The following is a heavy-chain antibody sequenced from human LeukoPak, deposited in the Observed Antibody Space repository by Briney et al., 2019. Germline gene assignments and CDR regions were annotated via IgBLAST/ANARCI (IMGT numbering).Heavy chain of an antibody. V-gene: IGHV1-24*01. CDR2: FDAEDGET. CDR3: ATEIDVGAAFDY. J-gene: IGHJ4*01. D-gene: IGHD2-15*01. Sequence: GASVKVSCKISGYTLADLSVHWVRQAPGKGLEWMGGFDAEDGETMYAHQFRGRLNVTEDTSTDTVYMELSSLRSDDTAVYYCATEIDVGAAFDYWGHGTLVTVSA. CDR1: GYTLADLS.